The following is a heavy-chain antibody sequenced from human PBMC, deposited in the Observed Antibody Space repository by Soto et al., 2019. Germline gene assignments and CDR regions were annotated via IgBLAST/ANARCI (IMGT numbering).Heavy chain of an antibody. D-gene: IGHD2-15*01. CDR3: ARNSASYVVDDSAH. J-gene: IGHJ4*02. CDR1: GFTLSDYF. CDR2: ISSNGNTI. V-gene: IGHV3-11*01. Sequence: QVQLVESEGGLVRPGGSLRLSCAASGFTLSDYFMTWIRQAPGKGLELVSYISSNGNTIYYADSVKGRFTIARDNSSNSLYLQMNSLRAEDTAVYYCARNSASYVVDDSAHWGQGALFTVSS.